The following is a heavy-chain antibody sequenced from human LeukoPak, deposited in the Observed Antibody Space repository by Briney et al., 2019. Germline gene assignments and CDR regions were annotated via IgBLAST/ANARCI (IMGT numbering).Heavy chain of an antibody. J-gene: IGHJ4*02. Sequence: PGGSLRLSCAASGFTFSSYSMNWVRQAPGKGLEWISYISSSSNTIYYADSVKGRFTISRDSAKNSLYLQMNGLRAEDTAVYYCARNYYDSRGYYPYYFDFWGQGTLVTVSS. CDR3: ARNYYDSRGYYPYYFDF. D-gene: IGHD3-22*01. CDR2: ISSSSNTI. V-gene: IGHV3-48*01. CDR1: GFTFSSYS.